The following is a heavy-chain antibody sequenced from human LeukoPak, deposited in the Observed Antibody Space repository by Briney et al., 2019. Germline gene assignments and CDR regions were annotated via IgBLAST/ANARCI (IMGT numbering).Heavy chain of an antibody. V-gene: IGHV1-46*01. CDR2: INPSGGST. J-gene: IGHJ6*02. CDR1: GYTFTSYY. CDR3: ARERDYYDSSGPSDYYYGMDV. D-gene: IGHD3-22*01. Sequence: ASVKVSCKASGYTFTSYYMHWVRQAPGQGLEWMGIINPSGGSTSYAQRFQGRVTMTRDTSTSTVYMELSSLRSEDTAVYYCARERDYYDSSGPSDYYYGMDVWGQGTTVTVSS.